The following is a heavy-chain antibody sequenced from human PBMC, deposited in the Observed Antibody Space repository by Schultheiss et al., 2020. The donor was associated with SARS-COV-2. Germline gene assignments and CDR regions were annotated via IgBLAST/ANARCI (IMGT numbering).Heavy chain of an antibody. CDR1: GFTFSSYA. CDR2: ISGSGGST. CDR3: AKFSIVVVPAAMPYFDL. Sequence: GESLKISCAASGFTFSSYAMSWVRQAPGKGLEWVSAISGSGGSTYYADSVKGRFTISRDNSKKTLYLQMNSLRAEDTAVYYCAKFSIVVVPAAMPYFDLWGRGTLVTVSS. V-gene: IGHV3-23*01. D-gene: IGHD2-2*01. J-gene: IGHJ2*01.